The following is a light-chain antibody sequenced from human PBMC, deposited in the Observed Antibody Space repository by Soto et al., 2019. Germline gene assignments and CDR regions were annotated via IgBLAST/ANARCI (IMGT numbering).Light chain of an antibody. CDR1: NSNIGAGYD. V-gene: IGLV1-40*01. J-gene: IGLJ3*02. Sequence: QSVLTQPPSVSGAPGQRVSISCTGSNSNIGAGYDVHWYQQLPGTAPKLLIYANNNRPSGVPDRFSGSKSGTSASLAITGLQAEDEADYYCQSYDKSLNPHVLFGGGTKLTVL. CDR3: QSYDKSLNPHVL. CDR2: ANN.